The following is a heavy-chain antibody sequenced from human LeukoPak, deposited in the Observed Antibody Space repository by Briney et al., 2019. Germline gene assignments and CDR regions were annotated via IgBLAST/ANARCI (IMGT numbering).Heavy chain of an antibody. D-gene: IGHD3-3*01. CDR1: GYTFTNFD. V-gene: IGHV1-8*01. CDR2: MNPVSGNA. CDR3: ARDPLSNRNFGVVNS. Sequence: ASVKVSCKASGYTFTNFDINWVRQAPGQGLEWMGWMNPVSGNAGSAQKFQGRVTITADESTSTAYMELSSLRSEDTAVYYCARDPLSNRNFGVVNSWGQGTLVTVSS. J-gene: IGHJ4*02.